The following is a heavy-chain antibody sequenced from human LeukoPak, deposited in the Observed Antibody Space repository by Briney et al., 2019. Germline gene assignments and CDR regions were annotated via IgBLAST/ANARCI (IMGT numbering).Heavy chain of an antibody. J-gene: IGHJ3*02. CDR3: ARDHIDIVVVVAATESNAFDI. Sequence: GGSLRLSCAASGFTFSSYSMNWVRQAPGKGLEWVSSISSSSSYIYYADSVKGRFTISRDNAKNSLYLQMNSLRAEDTAVYYCARDHIDIVVVVAATESNAFDIWGQGTMVTVSS. CDR1: GFTFSSYS. V-gene: IGHV3-21*01. D-gene: IGHD2-15*01. CDR2: ISSSSSYI.